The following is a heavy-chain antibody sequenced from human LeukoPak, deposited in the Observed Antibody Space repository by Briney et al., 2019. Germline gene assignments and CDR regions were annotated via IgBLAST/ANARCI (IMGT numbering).Heavy chain of an antibody. CDR3: ARVLFNGKYGAARRYYFDY. D-gene: IGHD4-17*01. Sequence: ASVKVSCKASGYTFTSYGISWVRQAPGQGLEWMGWISAYNGNTNYAQKLQGRVTMTTDTSTSTAYMELRSLRSDDTAVYYCARVLFNGKYGAARRYYFDYWGQGTLVTVSS. CDR2: ISAYNGNT. V-gene: IGHV1-18*01. J-gene: IGHJ4*02. CDR1: GYTFTSYG.